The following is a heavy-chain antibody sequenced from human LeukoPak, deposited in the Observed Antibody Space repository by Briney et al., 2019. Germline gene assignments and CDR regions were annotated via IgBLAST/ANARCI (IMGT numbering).Heavy chain of an antibody. V-gene: IGHV3-7*01. CDR1: GFTFSRYR. CDR3: AREGDGFDI. CDR2: IKQDVGDE. Sequence: PGGSLRLSCAGSGFTFSRYRISWVRQAPGKGLEWVASIKQDVGDEYYGDSVKGRFIISRDNGKNSLFLQMNSLRAKDTAVYYCAREGDGFDIWGQGTMVTVYS. J-gene: IGHJ3*02.